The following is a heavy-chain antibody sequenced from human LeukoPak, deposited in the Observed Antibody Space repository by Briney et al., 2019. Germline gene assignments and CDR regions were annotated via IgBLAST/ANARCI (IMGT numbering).Heavy chain of an antibody. CDR1: GYTFTGYY. V-gene: IGHV1-2*02. Sequence: ASVKVSCKASGYTFTGYYMHWVRQAPGQGLEWMRWINPNRGGTNYAQKFQGRVTMTRDTSTSTVYMELSSLRSEDTAVYYCARSLVGAKGHFDYWGQGTLVTVSS. J-gene: IGHJ4*02. D-gene: IGHD1-26*01. CDR3: ARSLVGAKGHFDY. CDR2: INPNRGGT.